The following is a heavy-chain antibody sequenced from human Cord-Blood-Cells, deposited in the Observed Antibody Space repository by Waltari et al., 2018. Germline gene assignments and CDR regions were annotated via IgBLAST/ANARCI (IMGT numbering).Heavy chain of an antibody. J-gene: IGHJ4*02. D-gene: IGHD3-22*01. CDR3: ARVGGYYDSSGYFDY. V-gene: IGHV3-48*03. Sequence: EVQLVESGGGLVQPGGSLRLSCAASGFTFRSYEMNWVRQAPGKGLEWVSYISSSGSTIYYADSVKGRFTISRDNAKNSLYLQMNSLRAEDTAVYYCARVGGYYDSSGYFDYWGQGTLVTVSS. CDR2: ISSSGSTI. CDR1: GFTFRSYE.